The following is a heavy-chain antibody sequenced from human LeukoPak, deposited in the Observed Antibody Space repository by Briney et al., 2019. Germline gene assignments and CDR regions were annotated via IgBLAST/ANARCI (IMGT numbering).Heavy chain of an antibody. CDR3: ARESSGWFSDY. Sequence: SETLSPTCTVSGGSITSGSDYWSWLRQPAGNGLEWIGRIHTSGSTEYNPSLQSRVTISLDASKNQFSLTLTSVTAADTAVYYCARESSGWFSDYWGQGTLVTVSS. J-gene: IGHJ4*01. CDR2: IHTSGST. D-gene: IGHD6-19*01. V-gene: IGHV4-61*02. CDR1: GGSITSGSDY.